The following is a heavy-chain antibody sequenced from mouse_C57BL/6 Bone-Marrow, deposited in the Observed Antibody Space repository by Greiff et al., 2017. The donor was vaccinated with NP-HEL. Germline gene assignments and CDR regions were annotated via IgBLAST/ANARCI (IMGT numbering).Heavy chain of an antibody. J-gene: IGHJ2*01. D-gene: IGHD2-10*02. CDR2: ISGGGGNT. CDR3: ARQEYGNYYFDY. Sequence: EVKLVESGGGLVKPGGSLKLSCAASGFTFSSYTMSWVRQTPEKRLEWVATISGGGGNTYYPDSVKGRFTISRDNAKNTLYLQMSSLRSEDTALYYCARQEYGNYYFDYWGQGTTLTVSS. CDR1: GFTFSSYT. V-gene: IGHV5-9*01.